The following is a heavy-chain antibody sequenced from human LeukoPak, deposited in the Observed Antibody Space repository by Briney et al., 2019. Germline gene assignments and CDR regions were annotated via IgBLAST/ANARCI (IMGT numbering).Heavy chain of an antibody. Sequence: SGTLSLTCAVSGDSIRSGNWWSWVRQPPGKGLEWIWEIYLSGSTNYNPSLKSRVTISVDKSKNQFSLNLSSVTAADTAVYYCARLCSGGSCSSYFDYWGQGTLVTVSS. V-gene: IGHV4-4*02. CDR3: ARLCSGGSCSSYFDY. J-gene: IGHJ4*02. CDR1: GDSIRSGNW. D-gene: IGHD2-15*01. CDR2: IYLSGST.